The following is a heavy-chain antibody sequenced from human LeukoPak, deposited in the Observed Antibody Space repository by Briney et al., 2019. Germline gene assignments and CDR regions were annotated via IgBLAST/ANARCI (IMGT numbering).Heavy chain of an antibody. D-gene: IGHD3-10*01. Sequence: PGGSLRLSCAASGFTFSSYWMHWVRQAPGKGLVWVSRINSDGSSTSYADSVKGRFTISRDNAKNTLYLQMNSLRAEDTAVYYCARVLGSGSYLLGYYYYYMDVWGKGTTVTVSS. CDR1: GFTFSSYW. CDR3: ARVLGSGSYLLGYYYYYMDV. V-gene: IGHV3-74*01. CDR2: INSDGSST. J-gene: IGHJ6*03.